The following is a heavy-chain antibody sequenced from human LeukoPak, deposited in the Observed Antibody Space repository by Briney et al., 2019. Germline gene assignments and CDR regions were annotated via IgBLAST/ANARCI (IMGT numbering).Heavy chain of an antibody. CDR2: IKRDGSDK. CDR3: ARGDYGDYWNYYYMDV. CDR1: GFTFSSYW. Sequence: GESLRLSCAASGFTFSSYWMTWVRQAPGKGLEWVANIKRDGSDKYYVDSVKGRFTISRDNAKNSLYLQMNSLRAEDTAVYSCARGDYGDYWNYYYMDVWGKGTTVTVSS. V-gene: IGHV3-7*04. J-gene: IGHJ6*03. D-gene: IGHD4-17*01.